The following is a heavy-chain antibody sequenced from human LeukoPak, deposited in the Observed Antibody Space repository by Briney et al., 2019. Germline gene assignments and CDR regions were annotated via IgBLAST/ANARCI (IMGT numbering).Heavy chain of an antibody. CDR3: ARGPVGRYCSGGSCYRGFDY. CDR1: GYVFTTYG. CDR2: ISPYNGNT. V-gene: IGHV1-18*01. J-gene: IGHJ4*02. D-gene: IGHD2-15*01. Sequence: ASVKVSCKASGYVFTTYGVAWVRQAPGQGLECMGWISPYNGNTNYAQKFQGRVTMTRDTSISTAYMELSRLRSDDTAVYYCARGPVGRYCSGGSCYRGFDYWGQGTLVTVSS.